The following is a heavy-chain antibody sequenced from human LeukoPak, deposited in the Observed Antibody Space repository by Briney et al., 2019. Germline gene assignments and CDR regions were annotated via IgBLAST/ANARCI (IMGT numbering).Heavy chain of an antibody. J-gene: IGHJ6*02. CDR3: ARDYCSSTSFGCYYGMDV. CDR1: GFTFSSYS. Sequence: GGSLRLSCAASGFTFSSYSMNWVRQAPGKGLEWVSYISSSSSTIYYADSVKGRFTISRDNAKNSLYLQMNSLRAEDTALYYCARDYCSSTSFGCYYGMDVWGQGTTVTVSS. V-gene: IGHV3-48*01. CDR2: ISSSSSTI. D-gene: IGHD2-2*01.